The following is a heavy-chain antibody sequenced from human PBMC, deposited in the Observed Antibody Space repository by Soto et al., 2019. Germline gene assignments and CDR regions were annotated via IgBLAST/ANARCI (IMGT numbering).Heavy chain of an antibody. J-gene: IGHJ4*02. CDR2: INHSGST. CDR3: ARVFPYYDFWSGYHNFDY. V-gene: IGHV4-34*01. D-gene: IGHD3-3*01. Sequence: SETLSLTCAVYGGSFSGYYWSWIRQPPGKGLEWIGEINHSGSTNYNPSLKSRVNISVDTSKNQFSLSLSSVTAADTAVYYCARVFPYYDFWSGYHNFDYWGQGTLVTVSS. CDR1: GGSFSGYY.